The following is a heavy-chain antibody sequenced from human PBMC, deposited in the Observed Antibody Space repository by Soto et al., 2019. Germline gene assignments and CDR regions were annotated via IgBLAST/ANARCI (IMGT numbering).Heavy chain of an antibody. D-gene: IGHD1-26*01. J-gene: IGHJ4*02. V-gene: IGHV3-15*05. CDR2: IKSEPDGGTI. CDR3: TTSWEWEKLYFDY. CDR1: GLPFSNAW. Sequence: EVQLVESGGGLVKPGGSLRLPCAASGLPFSNAWLTWVRQPPGKGLEWVGQIKSEPDGGTIDYATPVKGRFTISRDDSKNTLYLQMNNLNTEDTGVYYCTTSWEWEKLYFDYWGQGTLVTVSS.